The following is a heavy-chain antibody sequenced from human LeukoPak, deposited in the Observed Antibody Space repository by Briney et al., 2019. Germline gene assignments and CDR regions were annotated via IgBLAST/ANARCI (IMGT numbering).Heavy chain of an antibody. Sequence: SETLSLTCAVYGGSFSGYYWSWIRQPPGKGLEWIGEINHSGSTNYNPSLKSRVTISVDTSKNQFSLKLSSVTAADTAVYYCARGRFDYGDENLDYWGQGTLVTVSS. J-gene: IGHJ4*02. CDR2: INHSGST. CDR3: ARGRFDYGDENLDY. D-gene: IGHD4-17*01. CDR1: GGSFSGYY. V-gene: IGHV4-34*01.